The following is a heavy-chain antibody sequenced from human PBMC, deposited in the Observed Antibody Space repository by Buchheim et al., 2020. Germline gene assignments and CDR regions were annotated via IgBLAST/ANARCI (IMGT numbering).Heavy chain of an antibody. CDR3: AKLPDYDILTGYYWFDP. J-gene: IGHJ5*02. CDR1: GFTFSSYA. CDR2: ISGSGGST. Sequence: EVQLLESGGGLVQPGGSLRLSCAASGFTFSSYAMSWVRQAPGKGLEWVSAISGSGGSTYYADSVKGRFTISRDNSKNTPYLQMNSLRAEDTAVYYCAKLPDYDILTGYYWFDPWGQGTL. V-gene: IGHV3-23*01. D-gene: IGHD3-9*01.